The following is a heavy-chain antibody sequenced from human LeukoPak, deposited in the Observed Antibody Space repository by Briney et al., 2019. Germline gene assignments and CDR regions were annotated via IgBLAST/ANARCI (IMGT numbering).Heavy chain of an antibody. Sequence: SETLSLTCAVYGGSFSGYYWSWIRQPPGKGLEWIGEINHSGSTNYNPSLKSRVTISVDTSKNQFSLKLSSVTAADTAVYYCAIDSTATPLLGNYYYYYMDVWGKGTTVTVSS. D-gene: IGHD2-15*01. CDR2: INHSGST. J-gene: IGHJ6*03. CDR1: GGSFSGYY. CDR3: AIDSTATPLLGNYYYYYMDV. V-gene: IGHV4-34*01.